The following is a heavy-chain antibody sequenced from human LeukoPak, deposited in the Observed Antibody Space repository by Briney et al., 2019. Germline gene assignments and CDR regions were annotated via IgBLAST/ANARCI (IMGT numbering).Heavy chain of an antibody. CDR3: ARALDYDGSGSHPFNYYYYMDV. CDR1: GYTFTSYG. CDR2: ISAYNGNT. Sequence: ASVKVSCKASGYTFTSYGISWVRQAPGQGLEWMGWISAYNGNTNYAQKLQGRVTMTTDTSTSTAYMELRSLRSDDTAVYYCARALDYDGSGSHPFNYYYYMDVWGKGTTVTVSS. D-gene: IGHD3-10*01. J-gene: IGHJ6*03. V-gene: IGHV1-18*01.